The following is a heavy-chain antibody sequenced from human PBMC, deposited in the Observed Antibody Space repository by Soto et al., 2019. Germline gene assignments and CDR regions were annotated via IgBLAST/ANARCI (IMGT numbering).Heavy chain of an antibody. V-gene: IGHV5-51*01. CDR1: GYSFTSYW. Sequence: PGESLKISCEASGYSFTSYWIGWVRQMPGKGLEWMGIIYPGDSDTRYSPSFQGQVAMSVDKSISTAYLQWNSLKASDTAMYYCARHGGRLIAPAYWGQGILVTVSS. J-gene: IGHJ4*02. D-gene: IGHD2-2*01. CDR3: ARHGGRLIAPAY. CDR2: IYPGDSDT.